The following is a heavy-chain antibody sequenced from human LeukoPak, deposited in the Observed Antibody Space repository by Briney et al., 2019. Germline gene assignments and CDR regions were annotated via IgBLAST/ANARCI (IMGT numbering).Heavy chain of an antibody. D-gene: IGHD3-10*01. V-gene: IGHV3-48*03. CDR1: GFTFSSYE. J-gene: IGHJ4*02. CDR3: AKFMVRGVTGRPVDY. CDR2: ISSSGSTI. Sequence: GSLRLSCAASGFTFSSYEMNWVRQAPGKGLEWVSYISSSGSTIYYADSVKGRFTISRDNAKNSLYLQMNSLRAEDTAVYYCAKFMVRGVTGRPVDYWGQGTLVTVSS.